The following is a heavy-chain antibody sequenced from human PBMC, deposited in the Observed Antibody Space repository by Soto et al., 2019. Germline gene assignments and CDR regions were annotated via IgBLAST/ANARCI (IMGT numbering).Heavy chain of an antibody. CDR3: AKGRVGATSYYGMDV. J-gene: IGHJ6*02. D-gene: IGHD1-26*01. V-gene: IGHV3-9*01. CDR1: GFTFDDYA. Sequence: GGSLRLSCAASGFTFDDYAVHWVRQAPGKGLEWVSGISWNSAIIAYADSVRDRFTISRDNAKNSLYLQMNSLRAEDTAFYFCAKGRVGATSYYGMDVWVQGTTVTVSS. CDR2: ISWNSAII.